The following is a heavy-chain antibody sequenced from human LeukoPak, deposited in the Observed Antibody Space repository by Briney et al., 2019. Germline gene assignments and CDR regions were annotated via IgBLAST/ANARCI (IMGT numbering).Heavy chain of an antibody. CDR1: GGSFSGYS. CDR3: ARGLGV. D-gene: IGHD3-16*01. V-gene: IGHV4-34*01. CDR2: INHSGSN. J-gene: IGHJ4*02. Sequence: SETLSLTSADYGGSFSGYSWSWIRQPPGKGLEWIGEINHSGSNNYTPSLKSRVTISLDTSKNQFSLKLNSAAAADTATYYCARGLGVWGQGTLVTVSS.